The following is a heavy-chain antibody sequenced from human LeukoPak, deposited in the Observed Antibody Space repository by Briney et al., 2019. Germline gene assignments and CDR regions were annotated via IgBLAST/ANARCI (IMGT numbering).Heavy chain of an antibody. CDR3: ARGLSAIVH. CDR1: GGSFSGYY. Sequence: SETLSLTCAVYGGSFSGYYWSWIRQPPGKGLEWIGEINHSGSTNYNPSLKSRVTISVDTSKNQFSPKLNSVTAADTAVYYCARGLSAIVHWGQGTVVTVSS. J-gene: IGHJ4*02. D-gene: IGHD2-21*02. V-gene: IGHV4-34*01. CDR2: INHSGST.